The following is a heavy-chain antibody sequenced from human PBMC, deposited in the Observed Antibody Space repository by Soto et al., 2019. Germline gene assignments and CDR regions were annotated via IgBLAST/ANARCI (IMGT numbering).Heavy chain of an antibody. V-gene: IGHV4-4*07. Sequence: QAQLQESGPGLVKPSETLSLTCTVSGGSISSYYWSWIRQPAGKGLEWIGRIYTSGSTNYNPSLKSRVTMSVDTSKNQFSLKLSSVTAADTAVYYCARGTVTTTLYYYYYGMDVWGQGTTVTVSS. CDR1: GGSISSYY. CDR2: IYTSGST. D-gene: IGHD4-17*01. J-gene: IGHJ6*02. CDR3: ARGTVTTTLYYYYYGMDV.